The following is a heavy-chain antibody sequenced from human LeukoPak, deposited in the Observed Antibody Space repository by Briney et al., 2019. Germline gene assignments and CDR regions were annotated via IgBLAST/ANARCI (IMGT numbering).Heavy chain of an antibody. CDR2: IGRRGSTK. Sequence: GWSLTLSCAASGFTFISYEMNWVRQAPGKGLEWVAYIGRRGSTKYYAESVKGRFTISRDNAKDSLYLQMISLRVEDTAIYYCARDGDADSEAPPRAFDYWGQGTLVTVSS. CDR1: GFTFISYE. CDR3: ARDGDADSEAPPRAFDY. D-gene: IGHD3-10*01. J-gene: IGHJ4*02. V-gene: IGHV3-48*03.